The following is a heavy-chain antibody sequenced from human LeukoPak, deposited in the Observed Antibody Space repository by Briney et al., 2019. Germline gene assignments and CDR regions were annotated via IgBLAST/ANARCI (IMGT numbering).Heavy chain of an antibody. V-gene: IGHV4-59*01. CDR1: GGSISSYY. CDR2: IYYSGST. J-gene: IGHJ2*01. D-gene: IGHD1-26*01. Sequence: KTSETLSLTCTVSGGSISSYYWSWIRQPPGMGLEWIGCIYYSGSTNYNPSLKSRVTISVDTSKDQFSLRLTYVTAADTAVYYCARSFLGDWYFDLWGRGTLVTVSS. CDR3: ARSFLGDWYFDL.